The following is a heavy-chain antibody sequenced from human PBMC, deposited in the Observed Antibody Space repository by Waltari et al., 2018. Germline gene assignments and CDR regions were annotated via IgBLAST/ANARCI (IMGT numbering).Heavy chain of an antibody. CDR2: ISNSDDTT. CDR3: AKELERKPYYYYGWDV. D-gene: IGHD1-1*01. Sequence: EMHLLESGGSLAQPGESLRLSCAASGFPFCDYAMAWVRQAPGKGLEWVSTISNSDDTTYYAESVKGRFTISRDNSKSTLFLQMNSLRADDTAIYYCAKELERKPYYYYGWDVWGQGTTVTVSS. CDR1: GFPFCDYA. V-gene: IGHV3-23*01. J-gene: IGHJ6*02.